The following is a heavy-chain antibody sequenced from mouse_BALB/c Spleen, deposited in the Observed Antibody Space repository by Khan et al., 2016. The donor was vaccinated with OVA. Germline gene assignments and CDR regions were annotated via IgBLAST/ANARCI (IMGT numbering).Heavy chain of an antibody. V-gene: IGHV2-6-1*01. CDR1: GFSLTNYG. D-gene: IGHD2-10*01. CDR2: IWSDGST. Sequence: VQLQESGPGLVAPSQSLSITCTISGFSLTNYGVHWVRQPPGKGLEWLVVIWSDGSTTYNSALKSRLTISKDNPKSQVSLKLNSLQTDDTGMYFCARQPYYHYNIMDYWGQGTSVTVSS. J-gene: IGHJ4*01. CDR3: ARQPYYHYNIMDY.